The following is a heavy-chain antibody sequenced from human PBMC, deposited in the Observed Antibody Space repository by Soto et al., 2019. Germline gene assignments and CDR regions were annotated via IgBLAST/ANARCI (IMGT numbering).Heavy chain of an antibody. J-gene: IGHJ6*02. CDR1: GGFVNSDTHS. CDR2: IYSGGST. CDR3: ARFVRSCSATTCSTRADV. D-gene: IGHD2-2*01. V-gene: IGHV4-61*01. Sequence: SETLSLTCTVSGGFVNSDTHSWSWIRQTPGKRLEWIGFIYSGGSTKNPSLRSRVTMSVDTSKSQFSLKLRSVIVADTAVYHCARFVRSCSATTCSTRADVWGQGITVTVSS.